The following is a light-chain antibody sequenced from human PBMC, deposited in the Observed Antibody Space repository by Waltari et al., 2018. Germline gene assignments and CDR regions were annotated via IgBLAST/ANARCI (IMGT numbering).Light chain of an antibody. CDR3: NSRDTSGHHVL. CDR1: SLSSSY. Sequence: SSELTQDPAVSVALGQPVRITCQGDSLSSSYASWDQQKPGQAPLLVLYAKDIRPSGIPDRFSGSRSGNTASLTITGAQAEDEADYYCNSRDTSGHHVLFGGGTKVTVL. J-gene: IGLJ2*01. CDR2: AKD. V-gene: IGLV3-19*01.